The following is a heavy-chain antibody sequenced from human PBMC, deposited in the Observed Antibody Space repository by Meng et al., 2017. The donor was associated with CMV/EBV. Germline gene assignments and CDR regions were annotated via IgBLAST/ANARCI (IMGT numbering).Heavy chain of an antibody. CDR1: GCNFGSEG. Sequence: QVQLVQCGAEVKRPGASVEVSFKASGCNFGSEGISWVRQAPGPGLEWMGWISGYNGQTKYSQKFQGRVTMTTDTPTSTAYMELRSLRSDDTAVYYCARAPIFSGGDCSHWGQGTLVTVSS. V-gene: IGHV1-18*01. J-gene: IGHJ4*02. D-gene: IGHD2-21*02. CDR3: ARAPIFSGGDCSH. CDR2: ISGYNGQT.